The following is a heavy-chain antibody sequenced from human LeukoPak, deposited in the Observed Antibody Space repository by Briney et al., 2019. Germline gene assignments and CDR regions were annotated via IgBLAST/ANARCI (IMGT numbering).Heavy chain of an antibody. V-gene: IGHV4-59*01. CDR3: ASGRWLQPQFDY. J-gene: IGHJ4*02. D-gene: IGHD5-24*01. CDR2: IYYSGST. Sequence: SETLSLTCTVSGGSISSYYWSWIRQPPGKGLEWIGYIYYSGSTNYNPSLKSRVTISIDTSKNQFSLKLSSVTAADMAVYFCASGRWLQPQFDYWGQGTLVTVSS. CDR1: GGSISSYY.